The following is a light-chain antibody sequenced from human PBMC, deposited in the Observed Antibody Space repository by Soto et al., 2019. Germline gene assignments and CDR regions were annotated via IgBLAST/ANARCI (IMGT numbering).Light chain of an antibody. CDR1: SSGVGGVKS. CDR3: TAYTSRSTV. Sequence: QSALSQPASVSGSPGQSITISCTENSSGVGGVKSISWYQQHPGTAPKLIIYDVTHRASGVSDRFSGSKSGATASLSISDLQIEDEAHCYCTAYTSRSTVFGGGTKLTVL. V-gene: IGLV2-14*03. CDR2: DVT. J-gene: IGLJ2*01.